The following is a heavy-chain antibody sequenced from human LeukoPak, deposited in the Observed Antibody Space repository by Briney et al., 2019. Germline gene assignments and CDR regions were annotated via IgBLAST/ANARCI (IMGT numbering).Heavy chain of an antibody. CDR3: ARRASLYDSSGYYLRIWFDP. J-gene: IGHJ5*02. CDR1: GGSISSSSYY. V-gene: IGHV4-39*01. D-gene: IGHD3-22*01. CDR2: IYYSGST. Sequence: SETLSLTCTVSGGSISSSSYYWGWIRQPPGKGLEWIGSIYYSGSTYYNPSLKSRVTISVDTSKNQFSLKLSSVTAADTAVYYCARRASLYDSSGYYLRIWFDPWGQGTLVTVSS.